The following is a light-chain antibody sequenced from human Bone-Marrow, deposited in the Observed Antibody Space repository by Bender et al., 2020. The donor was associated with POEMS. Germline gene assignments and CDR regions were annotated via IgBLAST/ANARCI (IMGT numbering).Light chain of an antibody. Sequence: SFQLTQPPSVSVSPGQTARIICGGNNLGSKNVHWYQQKPGQAPVLVIYRDTNLPSWVPDRFSGSKSGTSASLAISDLRSEDEADYYCAARDDSLNGYVFGTGTKVTVL. CDR1: NLGSKN. J-gene: IGLJ1*01. V-gene: IGLV3-9*01. CDR3: AARDDSLNGYV. CDR2: RDT.